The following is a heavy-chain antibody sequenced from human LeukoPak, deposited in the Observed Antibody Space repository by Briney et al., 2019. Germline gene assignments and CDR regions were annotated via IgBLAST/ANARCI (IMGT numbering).Heavy chain of an antibody. CDR1: GFTFSSYA. CDR2: ISGSGGST. D-gene: IGHD3-3*01. CDR3: AKSGYDFWSGYYGY. J-gene: IGHJ4*02. V-gene: IGHV3-23*01. Sequence: GGSLRLSCAASGFTFSSYAMSWVRQAPGKGLEWVSAISGSGGSTYYADSVKGRFTTSRDNSKSTLYLQMNSLRAEDTAVYYCAKSGYDFWSGYYGYWGQGTLVTVSS.